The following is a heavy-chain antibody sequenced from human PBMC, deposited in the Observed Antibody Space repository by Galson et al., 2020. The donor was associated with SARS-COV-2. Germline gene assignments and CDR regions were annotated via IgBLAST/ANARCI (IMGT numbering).Heavy chain of an antibody. Sequence: SETLSLTCPVSGYSVSTTNYWGWVRQPPGRGLEWIGRVYPSGTTYYNPSLKSRVTISVDTSKNQFSLRLDSVTAADTALYYCARQGVNMIVLVTVPGWYFDLWGRGTLVTVSS. CDR1: GYSVSTTNY. CDR2: VYPSGTT. CDR3: ARQGVNMIVLVTVPGWYFDL. V-gene: IGHV4-38-2*01. D-gene: IGHD3-22*01. J-gene: IGHJ2*01.